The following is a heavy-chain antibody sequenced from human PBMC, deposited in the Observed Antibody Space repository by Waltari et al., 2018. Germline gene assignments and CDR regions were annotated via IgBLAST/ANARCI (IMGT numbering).Heavy chain of an antibody. Sequence: EVQLVESGGGLIQPGGSLRLSCAASGFPVSRHSLTWVRQAPGKGLEWVSVIYSGGSTYYADSVKGRFTISRDNSKNTLYLQMNSLRAEDTAVYYCAREVTGTTGFDYWGQGTLVTVSS. D-gene: IGHD1-20*01. CDR1: GFPVSRHS. V-gene: IGHV3-53*01. CDR3: AREVTGTTGFDY. J-gene: IGHJ4*02. CDR2: IYSGGST.